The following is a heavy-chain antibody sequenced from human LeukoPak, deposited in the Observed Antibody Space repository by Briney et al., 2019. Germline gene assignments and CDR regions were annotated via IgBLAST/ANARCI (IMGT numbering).Heavy chain of an antibody. Sequence: GGSLRLSCAASGFSFSSYEMNWVRQAPGKGLEWVSYISSSGSTIYYADSVKGRFTISRDNAKKSLYLQMNSLRAEDTAVYYCAREAAGGSPDSWGQGTLVTVSS. D-gene: IGHD6-13*01. CDR3: AREAAGGSPDS. CDR2: ISSSGSTI. CDR1: GFSFSSYE. J-gene: IGHJ4*02. V-gene: IGHV3-48*03.